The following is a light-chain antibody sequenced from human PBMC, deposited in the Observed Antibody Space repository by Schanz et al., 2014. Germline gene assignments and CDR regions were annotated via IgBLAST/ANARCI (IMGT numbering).Light chain of an antibody. V-gene: IGLV4-69*01. CDR2: VNNDGSH. CDR1: SGHSNYA. CDR3: QTWGTGIQV. J-gene: IGLJ3*02. Sequence: QLVLTQSASASASLGASVKLTCTLSSGHSNYAIAWHQQQPEKGPRYLMRVNNDGSHNKGDGIPDRFSGSSSGAERYLSISSLHSEDEADYYCQTWGTGIQVFGGGTKLTVL.